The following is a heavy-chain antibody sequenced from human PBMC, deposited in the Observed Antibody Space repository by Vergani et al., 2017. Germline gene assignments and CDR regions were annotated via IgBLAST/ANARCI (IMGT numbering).Heavy chain of an antibody. D-gene: IGHD2-2*01. CDR2: IKNNGGST. V-gene: IGHV3-23*01. J-gene: IGHJ3*01. CDR3: AKVCGSTSCPYGGGAFDV. CDR1: GFTFNSYA. Sequence: QLLESGGGLIQPGGSLRLSCAASGFTFNSYAMTWVRQAPGKGLEWVSGIKNNGGSTYYADSVKGRFTISRDNSKNTLYLQMTDLRAEDTATYYCAKVCGSTSCPYGGGAFDVLGHGTMVTVSS.